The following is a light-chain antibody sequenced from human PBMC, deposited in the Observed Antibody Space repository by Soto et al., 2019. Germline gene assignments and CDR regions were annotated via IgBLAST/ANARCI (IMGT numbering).Light chain of an antibody. Sequence: EIVLTQSPGTLSLSPGERATLSCRASQSVSSSYLAWYQQKPGQAPRHLIYGACSRATGIPDRFSCSGSGTGFRLIISRLEPEDFAVYYCPRRGTSSWTFGQGNKVEIK. CDR1: QSVSSSY. J-gene: IGKJ1*01. V-gene: IGKV3-20*01. CDR2: GAC. CDR3: PRRGTSSWT.